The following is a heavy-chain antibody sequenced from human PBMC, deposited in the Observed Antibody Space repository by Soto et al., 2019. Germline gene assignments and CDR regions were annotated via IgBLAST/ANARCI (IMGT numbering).Heavy chain of an antibody. V-gene: IGHV1-69*13. Sequence: ASVKVSCKASGGTFSSYAISWVRQAPGQGLEWMGGIIPIFGTANYAQKFQGRVTITADESTSTAYMELSSLRSEDTAVYYCARGVELFNRHILTPMYYFDYWGQGTLVTVSS. J-gene: IGHJ4*02. D-gene: IGHD3-9*01. CDR1: GGTFSSYA. CDR2: IIPIFGTA. CDR3: ARGVELFNRHILTPMYYFDY.